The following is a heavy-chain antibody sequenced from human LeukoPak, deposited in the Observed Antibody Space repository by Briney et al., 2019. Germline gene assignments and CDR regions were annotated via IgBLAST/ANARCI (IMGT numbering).Heavy chain of an antibody. CDR2: ISDSGGNA. CDR1: GFTVSGNF. D-gene: IGHD1-1*01. Sequence: GGSLRLSCAASGFTVSGNFMSWVRQAPGKGLEWVSVISDSGGNAFYADSVRGRFTISRDNSKNTLYLEMNSLRAEDTAVYYCAKDAGTSTYFDYWGRGTLVTVSS. CDR3: AKDAGTSTYFDY. V-gene: IGHV3-23*01. J-gene: IGHJ4*02.